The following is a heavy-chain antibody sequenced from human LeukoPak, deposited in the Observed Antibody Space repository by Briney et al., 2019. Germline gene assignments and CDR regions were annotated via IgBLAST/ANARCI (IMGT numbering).Heavy chain of an antibody. CDR2: ITSSSNTI. Sequence: PGGSLRLSCAASGFTFSSYTMNWVRQFPGKGLEWVSYITSSSNTIYYADSVKGRFTISRDNAKNSLHLQMNSLRAEDTAVYYCVRGAGTTDYWGQGTLVTVSS. J-gene: IGHJ4*02. CDR1: GFTFSSYT. D-gene: IGHD1-7*01. V-gene: IGHV3-48*01. CDR3: VRGAGTTDY.